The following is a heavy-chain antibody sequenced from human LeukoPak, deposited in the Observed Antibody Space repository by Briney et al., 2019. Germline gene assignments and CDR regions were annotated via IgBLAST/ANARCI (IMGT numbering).Heavy chain of an antibody. J-gene: IGHJ4*02. CDR2: INHSGST. Sequence: SETLSLTCAVYGGSFSGYYWSWIRQPPGKGLEWIGEINHSGSTNYNPSLKSRVTISVDTSKNQFSLKLSSVTAADTAVYYCAGGRPSYYRTLFDYWGQGTLVTVSS. CDR3: AGGRPSYYRTLFDY. V-gene: IGHV4-34*01. CDR1: GGSFSGYY. D-gene: IGHD3-10*01.